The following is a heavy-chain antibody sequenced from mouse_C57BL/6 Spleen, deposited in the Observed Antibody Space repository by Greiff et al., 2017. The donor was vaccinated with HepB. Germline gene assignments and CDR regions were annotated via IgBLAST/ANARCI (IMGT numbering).Heavy chain of an antibody. Sequence: VQLQESGAELVKPGASVKISCKASGYAFSSYWMNWVKQRPGKGLEWIGQIYPGDGDTNYNGKFKGKATLTADKSSSTAYMQLSSLTSEDSAVYFCARGLTGTRYFDGWGTGTTVTVSS. CDR1: GYAFSSYW. V-gene: IGHV1-80*01. D-gene: IGHD4-1*01. CDR2: IYPGDGDT. J-gene: IGHJ1*03. CDR3: ARGLTGTRYFDG.